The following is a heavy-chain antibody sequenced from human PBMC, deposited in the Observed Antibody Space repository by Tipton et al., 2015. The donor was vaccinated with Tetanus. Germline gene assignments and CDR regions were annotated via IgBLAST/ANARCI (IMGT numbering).Heavy chain of an antibody. CDR1: GVSFRDHY. CDR3: ARHQSGYFTPFDY. J-gene: IGHJ4*02. D-gene: IGHD3-3*01. CDR2: IDHRGST. V-gene: IGHV4-34*01. Sequence: TLSLTCAVSGVSFRDHYWSWIRQPPGKGLEWIGEIDHRGSTRYNPSLRSRVTISVDTSKNQFSLNLNSMAAADTGVYYCARHQSGYFTPFDYWGQGNLVTVSS.